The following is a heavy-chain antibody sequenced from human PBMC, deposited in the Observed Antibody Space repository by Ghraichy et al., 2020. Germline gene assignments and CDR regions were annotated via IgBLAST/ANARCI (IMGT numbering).Heavy chain of an antibody. CDR3: ARGLPNPYYFDY. CDR2: ISSSRSSI. V-gene: IGHV3-48*02. J-gene: IGHJ4*02. Sequence: GEALNISCAASGFTFSSYSMNWVRQAPGEGLEWVSYISSSRSSIYYADSVKGRFTISRDNAKNSLYLQMNSLRDEDTAVYYCARGLPNPYYFDYWGQGTLVTVSS. CDR1: GFTFSSYS.